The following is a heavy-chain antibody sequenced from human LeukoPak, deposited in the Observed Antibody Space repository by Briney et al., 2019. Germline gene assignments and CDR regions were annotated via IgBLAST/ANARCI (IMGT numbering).Heavy chain of an antibody. V-gene: IGHV3-64*05. D-gene: IGHD5-12*01. CDR2: VSGNGVST. CDR1: GFTFSNYA. J-gene: IGHJ4*02. CDR3: VKAAGGYGGYCFDY. Sequence: PGGSLRLSCSASGFTFSNYALHWVRQAPGKGLEYVSGVSGNGVSTYYADSLQGRFTISRDNSKDTLYFQMSSLRAEDTAVYYCVKAAGGYGGYCFDYWGQGTLVTVSS.